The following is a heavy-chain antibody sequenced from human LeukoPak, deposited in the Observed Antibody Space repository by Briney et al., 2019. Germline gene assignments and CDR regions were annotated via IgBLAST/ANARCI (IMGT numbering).Heavy chain of an antibody. CDR2: IYSGGST. Sequence: PGGSLRLSCLVTGLTHSVNQMNGVRQAPGKRLEWVSAIYSGGSTFYADSVKGRFTISRDNSKNTLYLQMNSLRAEDTAVYYCARDPYHSGSSSFAYWGQGTLVTVSS. CDR1: GLTHSVNQ. J-gene: IGHJ4*02. D-gene: IGHD3-10*01. V-gene: IGHV3-53*01. CDR3: ARDPYHSGSSSFAY.